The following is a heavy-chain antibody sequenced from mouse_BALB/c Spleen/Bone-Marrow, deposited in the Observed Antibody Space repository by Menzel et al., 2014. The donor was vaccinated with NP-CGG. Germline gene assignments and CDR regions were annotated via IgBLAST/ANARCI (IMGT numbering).Heavy chain of an antibody. CDR2: INPGSGGA. J-gene: IGHJ2*01. V-gene: IGHV1-54*01. CDR1: GYAFTNYL. Sequence: QVQLQQSGAELVRPGTSVKVSCKASGYAFTNYLIEWVKLRPVQGLEWIGMINPGSGGANYNAKFKGKATLTADKSSSTAYMQLSSLTSDDSAVYFCAREWTARAVDYWGQGTTLTVSS. D-gene: IGHD3-2*01. CDR3: AREWTARAVDY.